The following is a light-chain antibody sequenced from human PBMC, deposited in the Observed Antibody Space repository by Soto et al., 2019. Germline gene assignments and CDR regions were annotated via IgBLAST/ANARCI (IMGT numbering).Light chain of an antibody. J-gene: IGLJ3*02. V-gene: IGLV2-14*01. Sequence: QSALTQSPSASGSPGQSVTISCTGSSSDVGGHNYVSWYQHHPGKVPKLIIYEVSNRPLGISDHFSGSKSGNTASLTISGLQTEDEADYYCSSYTSTSRVFGGGTKLTVL. CDR1: SSDVGGHNY. CDR3: SSYTSTSRV. CDR2: EVS.